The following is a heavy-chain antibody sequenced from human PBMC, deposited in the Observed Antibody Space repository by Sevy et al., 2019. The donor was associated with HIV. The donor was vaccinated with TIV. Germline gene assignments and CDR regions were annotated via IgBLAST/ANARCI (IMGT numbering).Heavy chain of an antibody. CDR2: IDPSDSYT. J-gene: IGHJ5*02. D-gene: IGHD5-18*01. CDR1: GYSFTSYW. Sequence: GESLKISCKGSGYSFTSYWISWVRQMPGKGLEWMGRIDPSDSYTNYSPSFQGHVTISADKSISTAYLQWSSLKASDTAMYYCARHTLRYSYGFGWFDPWGQGTLVTVSS. V-gene: IGHV5-10-1*01. CDR3: ARHTLRYSYGFGWFDP.